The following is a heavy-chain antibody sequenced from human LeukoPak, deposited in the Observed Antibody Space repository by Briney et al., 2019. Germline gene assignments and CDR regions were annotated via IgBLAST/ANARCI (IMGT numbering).Heavy chain of an antibody. D-gene: IGHD6-19*01. V-gene: IGHV3-21*01. CDR3: ARGEYSSGHDY. CDR2: ISASSSYI. J-gene: IGHJ4*02. Sequence: GGSLRLSCAASGFTFSSYSMAWVRQAPGKGLECASFISASSSYIYYAGSVRGRFTISRDNAGDSLFLQMHSLRADDTAVYYCARGEYSSGHDYWGQGTLVAVSS. CDR1: GFTFSSYS.